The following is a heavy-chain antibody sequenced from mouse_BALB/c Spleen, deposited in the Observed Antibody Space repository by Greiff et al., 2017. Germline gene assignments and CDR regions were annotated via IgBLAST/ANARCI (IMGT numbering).Heavy chain of an antibody. CDR3: ARSDPAWFAY. Sequence: VHLVESGAELARPGASVKMSCKASGYTFTSYTMHWVKQRPGQGLEWIGYINPSSGYTNYNQKFKDKDTLTADKSSSTAYMQLSSLTSEDSAVYYCARSDPAWFAYWGQGTLVTVSA. CDR1: GYTFTSYT. J-gene: IGHJ3*01. CDR2: INPSSGYT. V-gene: IGHV1-4*01.